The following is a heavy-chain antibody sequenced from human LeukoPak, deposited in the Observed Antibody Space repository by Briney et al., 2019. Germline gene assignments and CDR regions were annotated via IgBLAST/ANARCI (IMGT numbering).Heavy chain of an antibody. CDR2: ISGSTIYI. CDR3: AKFRDSGSPRGGFDP. D-gene: IGHD1-26*01. Sequence: GGSLRLSCAASGFTFSSYSMNWVRQAPGKGLEWVSSISGSTIYIHYADSVKGRLTISRDNSKHTVYLEMNSLRAEDTAVYYCAKFRDSGSPRGGFDPWGQGTLVTVSS. V-gene: IGHV3-21*04. CDR1: GFTFSSYS. J-gene: IGHJ5*02.